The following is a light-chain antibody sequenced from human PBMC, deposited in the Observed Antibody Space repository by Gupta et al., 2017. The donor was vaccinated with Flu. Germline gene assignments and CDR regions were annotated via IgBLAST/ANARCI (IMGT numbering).Light chain of an antibody. J-gene: IGLJ2*01. CDR3: SSTVNTGHKTVL. V-gene: IGLV3-10*01. CDR1: GLPKKY. CDR2: EDR. Sequence: SYELTQPPSVSVPPGQTATITCSGDGLPKKYAYWYQQKSGQAPLLLIYEDRKRPPGIPERFSGDSSGTVVTLNISEAQMEDDADDYWSSTVNTGHKTVLFGGGTKMPVL.